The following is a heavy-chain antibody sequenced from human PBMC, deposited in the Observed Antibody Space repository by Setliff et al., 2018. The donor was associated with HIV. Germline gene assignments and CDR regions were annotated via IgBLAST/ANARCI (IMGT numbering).Heavy chain of an antibody. CDR1: GGSISSYY. CDR3: ARDSPLSHFDY. CDR2: IYTSGSV. D-gene: IGHD2-21*01. Sequence: PSETLSLTCTVSGGSISSYYWSWIRQPPGKGLEWIGYIYTSGSVNYNPSLNSRVTISVDTSKNQFSLKVNSVTAADTAVYYCARDSPLSHFDYWGQGILVTVSS. J-gene: IGHJ4*02. V-gene: IGHV4-4*09.